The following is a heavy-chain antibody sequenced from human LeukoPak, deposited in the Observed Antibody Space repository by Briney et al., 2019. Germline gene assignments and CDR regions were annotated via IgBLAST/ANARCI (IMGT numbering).Heavy chain of an antibody. CDR2: ISASGANT. CDR3: AKRGGYDYGSHFDH. CDR1: GVTFSTYG. Sequence: GGSLRLSCTTSGVTFSTYGRAWVRQPPGKGLEWVSSISASGANTNYAYSVKGRLTSSRDSSNNALYLHMDRLRVDDTAVYFCAKRGGYDYGSHFDHWGQGALVTVS. J-gene: IGHJ4*02. V-gene: IGHV3-23*01. D-gene: IGHD5-18*01.